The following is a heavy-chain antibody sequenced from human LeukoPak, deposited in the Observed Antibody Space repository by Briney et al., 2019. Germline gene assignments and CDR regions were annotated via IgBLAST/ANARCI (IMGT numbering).Heavy chain of an antibody. J-gene: IGHJ6*02. V-gene: IGHV3-30-3*01. Sequence: GGSLRLSCAASGFTFSSYAMHWVRQAPGKGLEWVAVISYDGSNKYYADSVKGRFTISRDNSKNTLYLQMNSLRAEDTAVYYCARDRQQLARYYYGMDVWGQGTTVTVSS. CDR1: GFTFSSYA. CDR2: ISYDGSNK. D-gene: IGHD6-13*01. CDR3: ARDRQQLARYYYGMDV.